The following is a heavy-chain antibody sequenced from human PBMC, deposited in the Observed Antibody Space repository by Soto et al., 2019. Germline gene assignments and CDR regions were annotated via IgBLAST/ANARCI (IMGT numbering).Heavy chain of an antibody. Sequence: GGSLRLSCAASGFTFSSYGMHWVRQAPGKGLEWVAVIWYDGSNKYYADSVKGRFTISRDNSKNTLYLQMNSLRAEDTAVYYCARGLVGANYYYYYGMDVWGQGTTVTVSS. D-gene: IGHD1-26*01. CDR3: ARGLVGANYYYYYGMDV. CDR2: IWYDGSNK. V-gene: IGHV3-33*01. CDR1: GFTFSSYG. J-gene: IGHJ6*02.